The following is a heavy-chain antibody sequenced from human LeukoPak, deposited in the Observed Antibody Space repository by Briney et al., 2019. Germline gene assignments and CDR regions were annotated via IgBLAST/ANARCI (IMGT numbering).Heavy chain of an antibody. CDR2: ISYDGNNE. CDR3: AASGSYFLNY. D-gene: IGHD3-10*01. CDR1: GFTFSNYG. J-gene: IGHJ4*02. Sequence: GGSLRLSCAASGFTFSNYGIHWVRQAPVKGLEFVAIISYDGNNEYYADSVKGRFTISRDNSKDTMYLQMNSLRAEDTAVYYCAASGSYFLNYWGQGTLVTVSS. V-gene: IGHV3-30*03.